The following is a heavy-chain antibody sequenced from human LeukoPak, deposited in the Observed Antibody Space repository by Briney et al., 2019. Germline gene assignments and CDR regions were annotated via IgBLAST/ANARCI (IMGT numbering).Heavy chain of an antibody. D-gene: IGHD1-26*01. CDR1: GGSFSGYY. CDR2: INHSGST. CDR3: ARGPGAGSYSAGNWFDP. V-gene: IGHV4-34*01. J-gene: IGHJ5*02. Sequence: SETLSLTCAVSGGSFSGYYWSWIRQPPGKGLEWIGEINHSGSTNYNPSLKSRVTISVDTSKNQFSLKLSSVTAADTAVYYCARGPGAGSYSAGNWFDPWGQGTLVTVSS.